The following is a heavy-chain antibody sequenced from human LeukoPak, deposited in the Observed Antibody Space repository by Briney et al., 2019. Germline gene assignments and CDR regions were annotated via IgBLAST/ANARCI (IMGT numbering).Heavy chain of an antibody. CDR1: GFTFSDYY. CDR3: ARDLRSTQTYMVRGVIMTAGGAFDI. CDR2: ISSSGSTI. J-gene: IGHJ3*02. V-gene: IGHV3-11*04. Sequence: GGSLRLSCAASGFTFSDYYMSWIRQAPGKGLEWVSYISSSGSTIYYADSVKGRFTISRDNSKNTLYLQMNSLRAEDTAVYYCARDLRSTQTYMVRGVIMTAGGAFDIWGQGTMVTVSS. D-gene: IGHD3-10*01.